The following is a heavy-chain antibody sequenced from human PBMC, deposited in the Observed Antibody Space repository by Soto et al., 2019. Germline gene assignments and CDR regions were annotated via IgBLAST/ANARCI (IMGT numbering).Heavy chain of an antibody. CDR3: SREAYDTSGYDLIYFEY. Sequence: GSLRLSCAASGFSFRRYSMDWSRQAPGNGLEWVSSISVSSSTIYYADSVKCRFTVSRDNAKNSLYLQMNSLTDEDTAVYYCSREAYDTSGYDLIYFEYWGQGTMVTVSS. J-gene: IGHJ4*02. CDR1: GFSFRRYS. D-gene: IGHD3-22*01. V-gene: IGHV3-48*02. CDR2: ISVSSSTI.